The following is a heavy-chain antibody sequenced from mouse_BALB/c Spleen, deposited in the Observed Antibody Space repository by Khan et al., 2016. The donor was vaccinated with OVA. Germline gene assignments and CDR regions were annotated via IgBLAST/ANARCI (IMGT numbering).Heavy chain of an antibody. V-gene: IGHV2-2*01. CDR3: ARKRGVHYNMDF. CDR2: IWSVGNT. J-gene: IGHJ4*01. Sequence: QVQLQQSGPGLVQPSQSLSITCTVSGFSLTNYGVHWIRQSPGRGLEWLGLIWSVGNTDYNAAFISRLTISKANTKSQVFFKMNSLQVDDTAIYYCARKRGVHYNMDFWGQGISVTVSS. CDR1: GFSLTNYG.